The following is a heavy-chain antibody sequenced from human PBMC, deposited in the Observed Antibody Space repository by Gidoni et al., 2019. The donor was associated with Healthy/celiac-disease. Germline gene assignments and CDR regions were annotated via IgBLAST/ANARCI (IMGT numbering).Heavy chain of an antibody. V-gene: IGHV3-21*01. J-gene: IGHJ3*02. D-gene: IGHD2-21*02. CDR1: GFTFRSYS. Sequence: EVQLVESGGGLVKPGGSLRLSCEASGFTFRSYSMNWVRQAPGTGLEWVSSISSSSSYIYYADSVKGRFTISRDNAKNSLYLQMNSLRAEDTAVYYCARDRVAYCGGDCSDAFDIWGQGTMVTVSS. CDR3: ARDRVAYCGGDCSDAFDI. CDR2: ISSSSSYI.